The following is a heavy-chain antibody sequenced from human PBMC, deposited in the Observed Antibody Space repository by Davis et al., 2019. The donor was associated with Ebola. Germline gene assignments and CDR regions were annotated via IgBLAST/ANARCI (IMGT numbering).Heavy chain of an antibody. CDR1: GGTFSSYA. CDR2: IIPILGIA. D-gene: IGHD1-26*01. CDR3: AKTDSGSYYFDY. V-gene: IGHV1-69*04. J-gene: IGHJ4*02. Sequence: AASVKVSCKASGGTFSSYAISWVRQAPGQGLEWMGRIIPILGIANYAQKFQGRVTMTRDTSTSTVYMELSSLRSEDTAVYYCAKTDSGSYYFDYWGQGTLVTVSS.